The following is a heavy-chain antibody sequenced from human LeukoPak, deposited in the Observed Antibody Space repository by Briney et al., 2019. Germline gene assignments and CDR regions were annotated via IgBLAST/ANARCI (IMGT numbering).Heavy chain of an antibody. D-gene: IGHD1-26*01. V-gene: IGHV1-2*02. Sequence: ASVKVSCKASGDTFTGYYMHWVRQAPGQGLEWMGWINPNSGGTNYAQKFQGRVTMTRDTSISTAYMELSRLRSDDTAVYYCARGCSGSCAVDYWGQGTLVTVSS. CDR3: ARGCSGSCAVDY. CDR1: GDTFTGYY. J-gene: IGHJ4*02. CDR2: INPNSGGT.